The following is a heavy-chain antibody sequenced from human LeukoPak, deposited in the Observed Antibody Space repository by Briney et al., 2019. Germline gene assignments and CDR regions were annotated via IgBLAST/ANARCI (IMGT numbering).Heavy chain of an antibody. V-gene: IGHV1-69*05. Sequence: SVKVSCQASGGTFSNYAISWVRQAPGQGLEWVGRIIPIFGSANYAQKVQGRVTLNTDEHTRTPYMELSSQRSEDTAGYFFALVGLCHGGNWFYRWGQGTLVSVCS. D-gene: IGHD3/OR15-3a*01. J-gene: IGHJ5*02. CDR1: GGTFSNYA. CDR2: IIPIFGSA. CDR3: ALVGLCHGGNWFYR.